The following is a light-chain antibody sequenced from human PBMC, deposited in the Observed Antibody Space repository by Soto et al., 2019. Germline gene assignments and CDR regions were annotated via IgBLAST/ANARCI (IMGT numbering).Light chain of an antibody. CDR1: QSINSN. CDR3: QQYYNWPVT. J-gene: IGKJ4*01. CDR2: RAS. V-gene: IGKV3-15*01. Sequence: EIVMTQSPATLSLSPGERATPSCRASQSINSNLAWYQQKPGQAPRLFIFRASSRATGIPPKFSGSGSGTEFTLTVDSLQSDDIAVYYCQQYYNWPVTFGGGTKV.